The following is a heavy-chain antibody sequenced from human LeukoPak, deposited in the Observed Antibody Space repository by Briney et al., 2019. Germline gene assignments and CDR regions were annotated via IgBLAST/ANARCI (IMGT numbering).Heavy chain of an antibody. CDR2: IVVGSGNT. Sequence: SVKVSCKASGFTFTSSAMQWVRQARGQRLEWIGWIVVGSGNTNYAQKSQERVTITRDMSTSTTYMELSSLRSEDTAVYYCGADLTMVRGVPRWFDPWGQGTQVTVSS. D-gene: IGHD3-10*01. V-gene: IGHV1-58*02. CDR1: GFTFTSSA. CDR3: GADLTMVRGVPRWFDP. J-gene: IGHJ5*02.